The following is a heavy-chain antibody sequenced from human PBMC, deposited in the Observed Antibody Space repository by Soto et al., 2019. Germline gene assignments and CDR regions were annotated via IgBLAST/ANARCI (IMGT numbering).Heavy chain of an antibody. CDR2: IYYSGST. CDR3: ASTIGDSSSWPFDY. D-gene: IGHD6-13*01. V-gene: IGHV4-59*01. Sequence: SETLSLTCTVSGGSISSYYWSWIRQPPGKGLEWIGYIYYSGSTNYNPSLKSRVTISVDTSKNQFSLKLSSVTAADTAVYYCASTIGDSSSWPFDYWGQGTLVTVSS. J-gene: IGHJ4*02. CDR1: GGSISSYY.